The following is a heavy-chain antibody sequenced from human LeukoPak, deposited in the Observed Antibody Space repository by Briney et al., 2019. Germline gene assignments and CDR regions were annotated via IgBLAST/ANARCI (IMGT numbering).Heavy chain of an antibody. CDR3: ARGGEANYYDTSGYYLYYY. CDR2: IIPIFGTT. V-gene: IGHV1-69*05. D-gene: IGHD3-22*01. Sequence: GASVKVSCKASGGTFSNYAISWVRQAPGQGLECMGRIIPIFGTTNYAQKFQGSVTITTDESTSTAYMELSSLRSEDTAVYYCARGGEANYYDTSGYYLYYYWGQGTLVTVSS. CDR1: GGTFSNYA. J-gene: IGHJ4*02.